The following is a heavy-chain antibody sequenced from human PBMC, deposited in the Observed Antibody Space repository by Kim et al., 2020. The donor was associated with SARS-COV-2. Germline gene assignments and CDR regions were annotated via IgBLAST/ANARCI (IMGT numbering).Heavy chain of an antibody. CDR1: GYTFTGYY. V-gene: IGHV1-2*06. D-gene: IGHD6-19*01. Sequence: ASVKVSCKASGYTFTGYYMHWVRQAPGQGLEWMGRINPNSGGTNYAQKFQGRVTMTRDTSISTAYMELSRLRSDDTAVYYCAREAGGWPRGGAFDIWGQGTMVTVSS. J-gene: IGHJ3*02. CDR3: AREAGGWPRGGAFDI. CDR2: INPNSGGT.